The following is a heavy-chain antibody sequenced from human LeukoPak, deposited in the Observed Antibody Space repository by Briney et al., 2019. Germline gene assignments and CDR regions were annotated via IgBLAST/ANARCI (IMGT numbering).Heavy chain of an antibody. D-gene: IGHD5-18*01. Sequence: SETLSLTCTVSGGSISSTGYYWGWIRQPPGKGLEWIGSISYSGSTYYNPSLKSRVTISADTSKNQFSLRLSSVTAADTAVYYCAEVTVSDYWGQGTLVTVSS. CDR3: AEVTVSDY. CDR2: ISYSGST. J-gene: IGHJ4*02. CDR1: GGSISSTGYY. V-gene: IGHV4-39*01.